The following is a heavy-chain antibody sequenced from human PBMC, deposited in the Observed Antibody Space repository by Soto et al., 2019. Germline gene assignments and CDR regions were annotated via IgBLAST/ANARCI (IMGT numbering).Heavy chain of an antibody. CDR1: GFTFSSYA. CDR3: AKLYSSGWYPRKPWFDY. V-gene: IGHV3-23*01. J-gene: IGHJ4*02. D-gene: IGHD6-19*01. Sequence: VQLLESGGGLVQPGGSLRLSCAASGFTFSSYAMSWVRQAPGKGLEWVSAISGSGGSTYYADSVKGRFTISRDNSKNTLYLQMNSLRAEDTAVYYCAKLYSSGWYPRKPWFDYWGQGTLVTVSS. CDR2: ISGSGGST.